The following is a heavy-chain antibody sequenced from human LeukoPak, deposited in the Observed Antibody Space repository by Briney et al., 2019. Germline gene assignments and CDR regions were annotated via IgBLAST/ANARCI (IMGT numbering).Heavy chain of an antibody. D-gene: IGHD5-24*01. CDR1: GYTFTDYY. J-gene: IGHJ4*02. CDR3: ARDNGMGREYYFHY. CDR2: VNPEDGET. Sequence: GASVKVSCKVSGYTFTDYYMHWVQQAPGKGVEGMGLVNPEDGETIYAEKLQGRVTITAETSKNTAYMEMSRLRSEDTAVYYCARDNGMGREYYFHYWGQGTLVTVSS. V-gene: IGHV1-69-2*01.